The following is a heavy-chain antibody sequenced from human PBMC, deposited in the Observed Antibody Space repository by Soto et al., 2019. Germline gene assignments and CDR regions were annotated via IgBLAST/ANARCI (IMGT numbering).Heavy chain of an antibody. CDR3: ARAGETQDAFDI. D-gene: IGHD2-21*01. J-gene: IGHJ3*02. CDR1: GGSISSGDYY. V-gene: IGHV4-30-4*01. CDR2: IYYSGST. Sequence: QVQLQESGPGLVKPSQTLSLTCTVSGGSISSGDYYWSWILQPHGKGLEWIGYIYYSGSTYYNPSLKSRVAISVDTPKKQFSLKLSSVTAAATAVYYCARAGETQDAFDIWGQGTMVTASS.